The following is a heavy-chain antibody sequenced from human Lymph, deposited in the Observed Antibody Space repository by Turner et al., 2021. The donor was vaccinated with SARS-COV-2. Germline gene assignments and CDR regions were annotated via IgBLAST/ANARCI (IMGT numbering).Heavy chain of an antibody. CDR2: IYPGDSDT. CDR3: ARLPIARGYSGYDFYYFDY. J-gene: IGHJ4*02. V-gene: IGHV5-51*01. Sequence: EVQLVQSGAEVKKHGESLQHACKGSGYSFPTYWIGWVRQMPGKGLEWMGIIYPGDSDTRYSPSFQGQVTISADKSISTAYLQWSSLKASDTAMYYCARLPIARGYSGYDFYYFDYWGQGTLVTVSS. CDR1: GYSFPTYW. D-gene: IGHD5-12*01.